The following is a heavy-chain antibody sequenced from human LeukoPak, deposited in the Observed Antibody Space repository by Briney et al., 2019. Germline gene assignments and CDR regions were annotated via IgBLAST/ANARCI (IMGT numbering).Heavy chain of an antibody. CDR1: GFTFSSYA. CDR3: AKGRYDYYGIDV. CDR2: ISGSGGST. J-gene: IGHJ6*02. V-gene: IGHV3-23*01. Sequence: PGGSLRLSCAASGFTFSSYAMSWVRQAPGKGLEWVSAISGSGGSTYYADSVKGRFTISRDNSKNSLYLQMNSLRAEDTALYYCAKGRYDYYGIDVWGQGTTVTVSS.